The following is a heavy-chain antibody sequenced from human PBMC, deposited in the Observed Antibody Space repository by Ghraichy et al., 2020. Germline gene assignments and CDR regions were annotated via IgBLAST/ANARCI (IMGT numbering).Heavy chain of an antibody. CDR2: IYNSGST. CDR3: ARDRGFGPMVRRASGGAFDV. CDR1: GDSISSGGYY. Sequence: LRLSCTVSGDSISSGGYYWSWIRQHPGKGLEWIGYIYNSGSTYYNPSLKSRVTMSVDTSKNQFSLKLKSVTAADTSGYYCARDRGFGPMVRRASGGAFDVWGQGTMVTVSS. J-gene: IGHJ3*01. V-gene: IGHV4-31*03. D-gene: IGHD3-10*01.